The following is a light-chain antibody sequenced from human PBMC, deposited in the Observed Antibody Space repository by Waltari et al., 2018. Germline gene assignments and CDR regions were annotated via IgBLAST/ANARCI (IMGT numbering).Light chain of an antibody. V-gene: IGKV3-11*01. CDR3: QQRSNWTPHT. CDR1: HSVGTY. Sequence: EIVLTQSPATLSLSPGETATLSCRASHSVGTYLAWYQQKPGQAPRLLICDASNRATGIPDRFRGSGSGTDFTLTISSLEAEDFAVYYCQQRSNWTPHTFGQGARLEIK. J-gene: IGKJ2*01. CDR2: DAS.